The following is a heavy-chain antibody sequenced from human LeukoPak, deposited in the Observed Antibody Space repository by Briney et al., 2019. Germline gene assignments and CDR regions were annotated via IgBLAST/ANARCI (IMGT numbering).Heavy chain of an antibody. Sequence: ASVKVSCKASGYTFTDYYLHWVRQAPGHGLEWMGWINPKTGVTKYAQNFQGRVTVTRDTSISTAYMEVSRLRSGDTAVFYCARDLAMYSPDLDYWGQGTLVTVSS. CDR3: ARDLAMYSPDLDY. J-gene: IGHJ4*02. CDR2: INPKTGVT. V-gene: IGHV1-2*02. CDR1: GYTFTDYY. D-gene: IGHD1-26*01.